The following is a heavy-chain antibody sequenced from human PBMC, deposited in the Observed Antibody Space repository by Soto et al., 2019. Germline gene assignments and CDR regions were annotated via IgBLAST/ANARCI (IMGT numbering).Heavy chain of an antibody. D-gene: IGHD2-21*01. CDR1: GGTFSSYA. J-gene: IGHJ6*02. V-gene: IGHV1-69*05. Sequence: SVKVSCKASGGTFSSYAISWVRQAPGQGLEWMGGIIPIFGTANYAQKFQGRVTITRNESTSTAYMELSSLRSEDTAVYYCARELCCKSCVYCYGMDGWGQRTTVTVSS. CDR2: IIPIFGTA. CDR3: ARELCCKSCVYCYGMDG.